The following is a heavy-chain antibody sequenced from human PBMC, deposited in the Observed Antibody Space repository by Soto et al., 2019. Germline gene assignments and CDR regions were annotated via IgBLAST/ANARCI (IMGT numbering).Heavy chain of an antibody. V-gene: IGHV4-39*01. CDR2: IYYSGST. CDR3: ARQGSHCTNGVCYVDY. J-gene: IGHJ4*02. D-gene: IGHD2-8*01. Sequence: VSLACTVSGGSISSSSYYWGWIRQPPGKGLEWIGSIYYSGSTYYNPSLKSRVTISVDTSKNQFSLKLSSVPAADTAVYYCARQGSHCTNGVCYVDYWGQGTLVTVSS. CDR1: GGSISSSSYY.